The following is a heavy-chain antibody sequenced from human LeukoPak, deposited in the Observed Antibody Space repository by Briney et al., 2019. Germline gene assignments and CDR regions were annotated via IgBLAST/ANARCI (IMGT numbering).Heavy chain of an antibody. V-gene: IGHV3-30*02. D-gene: IGHD4-23*01. CDR3: AKEMTTVVTAKPDFDY. Sequence: PGGSLRLSCAASGFTFSSYGMHWVRQAPGKGLEWVAFIRYDGSNKYYADSVKGRFTISRDNSKNTLYLQMNSLRAEDTAVYYCAKEMTTVVTAKPDFDYWGQGTLVTVSS. J-gene: IGHJ4*02. CDR1: GFTFSSYG. CDR2: IRYDGSNK.